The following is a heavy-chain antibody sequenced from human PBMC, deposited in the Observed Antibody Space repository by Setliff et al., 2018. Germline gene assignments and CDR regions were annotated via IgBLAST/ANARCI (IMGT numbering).Heavy chain of an antibody. CDR3: ERLVRYCTATSCQRLSGDDY. CDR2: ISPYTGKT. J-gene: IGHJ4*02. Sequence: ASVKVSCKASGYTFSDYGISWVRLAPGQGLEWMGWISPYTGKTFYAPQFEDRVIMTTDTSTNTAYMDLRSLRSDDTAVYYCERLVRYCTATSCQRLSGDDYWGQGTLVTVSS. CDR1: GYTFSDYG. D-gene: IGHD2-2*01. V-gene: IGHV1-18*01.